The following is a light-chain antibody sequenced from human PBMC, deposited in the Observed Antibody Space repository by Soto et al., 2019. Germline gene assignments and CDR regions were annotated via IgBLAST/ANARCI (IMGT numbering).Light chain of an antibody. CDR2: GAS. Sequence: EIVMPQSPATLSVSPGGRATLSCRASQSISGALAWYQQKPGQAPRLLIYGASTRATSFPARFSGSGSGTDFTLTIGSLQSEDFAVYYCQQYNNWPWTFGQGTKVDIK. V-gene: IGKV3-15*01. J-gene: IGKJ1*01. CDR3: QQYNNWPWT. CDR1: QSISGA.